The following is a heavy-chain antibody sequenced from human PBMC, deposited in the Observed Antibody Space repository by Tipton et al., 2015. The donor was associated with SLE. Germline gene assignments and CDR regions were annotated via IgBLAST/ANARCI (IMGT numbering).Heavy chain of an antibody. CDR1: GYSINSGYS. V-gene: IGHV4-38-2*02. J-gene: IGHJ6*02. CDR2: FYQSEKT. D-gene: IGHD5-12*01. CDR3: ARGVPSGYDLGYFYNGMDV. Sequence: TLSLTCTVSGYSINSGYSWAWIRQPPGKGLEWIGSFYQSEKTYYNPSLKSRVSISTHTSKNQFSLKLSSVTAADTAVYYCARGVPSGYDLGYFYNGMDVWGQGTTVTVSS.